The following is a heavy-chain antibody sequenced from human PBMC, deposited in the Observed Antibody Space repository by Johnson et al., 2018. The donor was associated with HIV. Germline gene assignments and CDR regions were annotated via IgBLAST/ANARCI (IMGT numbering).Heavy chain of an antibody. CDR2: IWCGGSTT. D-gene: IGHD1-1*01. V-gene: IGHV3-33*06. CDR3: AKEQWGSSCTSGAFDV. J-gene: IGHJ3*01. CDR1: GFTFSTYG. Sequence: QVQLVESGGGVVQPGGSLRLSCAASGFTFSTYGMSWVRQAPGKGLEWVAVIWCGGSTTYYADSVKGRFTISRDNSKNTLYLQMNSLRAEDTAVYYCAKEQWGSSCTSGAFDVWGQGTMVTVSS.